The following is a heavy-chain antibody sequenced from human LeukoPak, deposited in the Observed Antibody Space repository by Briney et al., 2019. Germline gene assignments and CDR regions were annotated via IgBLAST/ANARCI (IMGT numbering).Heavy chain of an antibody. CDR1: GFTFSSYW. Sequence: PGGSLRLSCVASGFTFSSYWMSWVRQAPGKGLEWVANIKQDGSEKYYVDSVKGRFTISRDNAKNSLYLQMNSLRAEDTAVYYCARDRAVAGTGDWFDHWGQGTLVTVSS. V-gene: IGHV3-7*01. D-gene: IGHD6-19*01. CDR2: IKQDGSEK. CDR3: ARDRAVAGTGDWFDH. J-gene: IGHJ5*02.